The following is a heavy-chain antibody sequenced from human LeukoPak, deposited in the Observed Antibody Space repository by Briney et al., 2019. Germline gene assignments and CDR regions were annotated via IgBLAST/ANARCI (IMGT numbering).Heavy chain of an antibody. CDR2: LYPGDSDT. J-gene: IGHJ4*02. Sequence: GESLKISCKGSGYSFTSYWIGWVRQTPGKGLEFMGILYPGDSDTRYSPSFQGQVTISADKSISTAYLQWSSLKASDTAMYYCARHETGPYFDYWGQGTLVTVSS. V-gene: IGHV5-51*01. CDR1: GYSFTSYW. CDR3: ARHETGPYFDY. D-gene: IGHD1-1*01.